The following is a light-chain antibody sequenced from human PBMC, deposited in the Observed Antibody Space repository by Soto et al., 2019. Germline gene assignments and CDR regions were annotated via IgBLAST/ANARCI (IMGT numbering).Light chain of an antibody. V-gene: IGKV3-20*01. CDR3: QQYGGTTPYT. Sequence: EIVLTQSPGTLSLSPGERATLSCRASQSVSDKYLAWYQQKPGQAPRLLIYGASSRATGIPDRFSGSGSGTDFTLTISRLEPEDFAVYYCQQYGGTTPYTFGRGTKLEIK. CDR1: QSVSDKY. CDR2: GAS. J-gene: IGKJ2*01.